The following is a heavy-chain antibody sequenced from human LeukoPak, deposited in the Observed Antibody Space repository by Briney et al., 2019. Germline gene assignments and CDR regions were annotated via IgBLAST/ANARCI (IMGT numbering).Heavy chain of an antibody. J-gene: IGHJ4*02. CDR2: IYSGGAT. D-gene: IGHD3-22*01. CDR1: XFTXXTNY. V-gene: IGHV3-66*02. Sequence: SCAAXXFTXXTNYISWVRQAPGKGLEGVSVIYSGGATYYSDSAKGRFTISRDNSKNTLSLQMNSLRAQDTAVYYCARGGSGYYYFDYWGQGTLVTVSS. CDR3: ARGGSGYYYFDY.